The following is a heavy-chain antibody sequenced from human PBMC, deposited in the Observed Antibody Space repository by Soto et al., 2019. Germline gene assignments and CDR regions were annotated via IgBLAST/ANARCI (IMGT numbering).Heavy chain of an antibody. CDR1: GGSISSGGYY. CDR2: IYYSGST. Sequence: SETLSLTCTVSGGSISSGGYYWSWIRQHPGKGLEWIGYIYYSGSTYYNPSLKSRVTISVDTSKNQFSLKLSSVTAADTAVYYCARDRGFVPYYFDYWGQGTLVTAPQ. V-gene: IGHV4-31*03. CDR3: ARDRGFVPYYFDY. D-gene: IGHD3-10*01. J-gene: IGHJ4*02.